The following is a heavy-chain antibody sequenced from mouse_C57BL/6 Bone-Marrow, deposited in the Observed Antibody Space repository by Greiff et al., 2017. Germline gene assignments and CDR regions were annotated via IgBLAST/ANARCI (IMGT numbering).Heavy chain of an antibody. V-gene: IGHV14-2*01. Sequence: VQLKESGAELVKPGASVKLSCTASGFNIKDYYMHWVKQRTEQGLEWIGRIDPEDGETKYAPTFQGKATITADTSSNTAYLQLSSLTSEDTAVYYCARDYYGSSWYYYAMHYRGQGTSGTASS. J-gene: IGHJ4*01. CDR3: ARDYYGSSWYYYAMHY. CDR1: GFNIKDYY. CDR2: IDPEDGET. D-gene: IGHD1-1*01.